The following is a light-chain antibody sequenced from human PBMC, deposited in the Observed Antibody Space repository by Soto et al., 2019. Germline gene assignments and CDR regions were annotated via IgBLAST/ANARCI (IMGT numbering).Light chain of an antibody. CDR2: AAS. V-gene: IGKV1-27*01. J-gene: IGKJ4*01. Sequence: DIRMTQSPASLSASVADRVTITCRASQDISSYLAWYQQRSGKVPNLLIYAASTLQSGVPSRFSGSGSGTDFTLTISSLQPEDVATYYCQKYNSAPLTFGGGTKVDIK. CDR1: QDISSY. CDR3: QKYNSAPLT.